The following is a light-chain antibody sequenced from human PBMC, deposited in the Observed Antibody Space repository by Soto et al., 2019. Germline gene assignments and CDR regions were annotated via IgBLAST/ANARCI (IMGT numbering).Light chain of an antibody. CDR2: ATS. Sequence: DIQMTQSPSSLSASVGDRVTITCRASQSISNYLNWLQLKPGKAPKLLMYATSTLQSGVPSRFSGSGSGTDFTLTISSLQSEDSAVYYCQQGYNPPLSFGGGTRVEIK. V-gene: IGKV1-39*01. J-gene: IGKJ4*01. CDR3: QQGYNPPLS. CDR1: QSISNY.